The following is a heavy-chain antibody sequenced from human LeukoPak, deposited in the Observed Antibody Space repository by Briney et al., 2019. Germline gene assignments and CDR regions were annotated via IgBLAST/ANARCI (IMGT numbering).Heavy chain of an antibody. Sequence: SQTLSLTCAISGESVFRKSGTWNWIRQSPSRGLEWLGRTYYRSKWYNDYALTVNSRITINPDTSKNQFSLQLNSVTPEDTDVYYCARLGSFEDYWGQGTLVTVSS. CDR1: GESVFRKSGT. CDR3: ARLGSFEDY. CDR2: TYYRSKWYN. V-gene: IGHV6-1*01. D-gene: IGHD1-26*01. J-gene: IGHJ4*02.